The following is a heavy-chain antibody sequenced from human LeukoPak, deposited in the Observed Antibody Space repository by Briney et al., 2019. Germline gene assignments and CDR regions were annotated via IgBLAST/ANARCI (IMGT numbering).Heavy chain of an antibody. CDR3: TRERRGSYYAFES. D-gene: IGHD3-16*01. CDR1: GVSLSDYS. J-gene: IGHJ4*02. Sequence: PGRSLRLSCAASGVSLSDYSISWIRQSPAKGPEWVSYVMSGRGSTNYADSVKGRFTISRDNAKNSVALQLDGLRADDTAVYFCTRERRGSYYAFESWGQGTLVTVSS. V-gene: IGHV3-11*05. CDR2: VMSGRGST.